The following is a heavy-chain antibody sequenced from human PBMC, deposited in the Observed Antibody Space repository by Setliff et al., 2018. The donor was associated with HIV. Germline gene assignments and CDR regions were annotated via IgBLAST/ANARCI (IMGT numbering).Heavy chain of an antibody. J-gene: IGHJ4*02. CDR1: GGTFSSYA. CDR2: INAGNGYT. CDR3: ARVPYCSGGSCYRNYVDY. D-gene: IGHD2-15*01. Sequence: SVNVSCKASGGTFSSYAISWVRQAPGQGLEWMGWINAGNGYTKYPQKFQGRVTITSDTSASTAYMELWRLRSGDTAMYYCARVPYCSGGSCYRNYVDYWGPGTRVTVS. V-gene: IGHV1-3*01.